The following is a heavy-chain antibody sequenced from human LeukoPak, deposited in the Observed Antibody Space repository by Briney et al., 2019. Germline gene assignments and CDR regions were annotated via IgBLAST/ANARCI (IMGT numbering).Heavy chain of an antibody. CDR3: ARAAYSGSYHSDY. CDR2: IYYSGST. Sequence: SETLSLTCTVSGGSVNSGSYYWNWIRQPPGKGLEWIGYIYYSGSTNYNPSLKGRVTISVDTSKNQFSLKLSSVTAADTAVYYCARAAYSGSYHSDYWGQGTLVTVSS. J-gene: IGHJ4*02. V-gene: IGHV4-61*01. CDR1: GGSVNSGSYY. D-gene: IGHD1-26*01.